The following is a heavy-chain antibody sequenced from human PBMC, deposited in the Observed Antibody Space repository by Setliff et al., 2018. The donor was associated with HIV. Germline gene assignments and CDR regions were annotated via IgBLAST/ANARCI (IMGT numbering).Heavy chain of an antibody. CDR2: IDHTGRI. CDR1: GGSFSGYY. D-gene: IGHD1-26*01. Sequence: SETLSLTCAVYGGSFSGYYWNWIRQAPRKGLEWIGEIDHTGRINYNPSLKSRVTMSVDTSKNQFSLKLESVTAADRGVYYCARSRLTWEIDFWGQGKLVTSPQ. CDR3: ARSRLTWEIDF. V-gene: IGHV4-34*01. J-gene: IGHJ4*02.